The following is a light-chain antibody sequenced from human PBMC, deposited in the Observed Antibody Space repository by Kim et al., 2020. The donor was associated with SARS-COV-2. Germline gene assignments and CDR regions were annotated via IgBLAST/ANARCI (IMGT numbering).Light chain of an antibody. V-gene: IGLV1-40*01. CDR1: SSNIGDYD. CDR3: QSYDSSLSGHWV. Sequence: QPVLTQPPSVSGAPGQRVTISCTGSSSNIGDYDVHWYQQFPGTAPKLLIYGNSNRPSGVPDRFSGSKSGTSASLAITGPQPEDEADYYCQSYDSSLSGHWVFGGGTKLTVL. CDR2: GNS. J-gene: IGLJ3*02.